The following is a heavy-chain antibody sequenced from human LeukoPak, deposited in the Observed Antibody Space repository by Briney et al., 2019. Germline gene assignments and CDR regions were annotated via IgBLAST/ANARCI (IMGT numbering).Heavy chain of an antibody. CDR1: GYTFTGYY. CDR3: ARGAFRLAVVYRY. D-gene: IGHD2-8*02. Sequence: ASVKVSCKASGYTFTGYYMHWVRQAPGQGLEWMGWINPNSGGTNYAQKFQGRVTMTRDTSISTAYMELSRLRSDDTAVYYCARGAFRLAVVYRYWGQGTLVTVSS. V-gene: IGHV1-2*02. J-gene: IGHJ4*02. CDR2: INPNSGGT.